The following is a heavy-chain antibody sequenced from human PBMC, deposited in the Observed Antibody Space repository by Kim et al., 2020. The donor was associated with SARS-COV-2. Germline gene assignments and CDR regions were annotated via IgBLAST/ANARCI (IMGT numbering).Heavy chain of an antibody. J-gene: IGHJ3*02. D-gene: IGHD3-10*01. V-gene: IGHV3-33*05. Sequence: GGSLRLSCAASGFTFSSYGMHWVRQAPGKGLEWVAVISYDGSNKYYADSVKGRFTISRDNSKNTLYLQMNSLRAEDTAVYYCARDKGGYGSGSRTTGDAFDIWGQGTMVTVSS. CDR2: ISYDGSNK. CDR1: GFTFSSYG. CDR3: ARDKGGYGSGSRTTGDAFDI.